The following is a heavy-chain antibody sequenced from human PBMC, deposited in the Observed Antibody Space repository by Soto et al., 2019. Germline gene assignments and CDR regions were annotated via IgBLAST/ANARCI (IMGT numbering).Heavy chain of an antibody. Sequence: PGGSLRLSCAASGFTFSSYAMSWVRQAPGKGLEWVSAISVGGDRTYYADSVKGRFTISRDNSKNTVYLQMNSLRAEDTALYYCARDYEAVGADVPFDMWGQGTMVTVS. CDR1: GFTFSSYA. J-gene: IGHJ3*02. CDR2: ISVGGDRT. V-gene: IGHV3-23*01. D-gene: IGHD3-22*01. CDR3: ARDYEAVGADVPFDM.